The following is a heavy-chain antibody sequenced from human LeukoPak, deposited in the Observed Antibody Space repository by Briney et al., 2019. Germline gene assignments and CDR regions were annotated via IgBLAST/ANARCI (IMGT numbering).Heavy chain of an antibody. Sequence: SETLSLTCTVSGGSISSYFWSWIRQPPGKGLEWIGYIYYSGITNYNPSLKSRITISVDTSKNQFSLKLSSVTAADTAVYYCARAIYDFWSGESIDYWGQGTLVTVSS. CDR3: ARAIYDFWSGESIDY. J-gene: IGHJ4*02. V-gene: IGHV4-59*01. CDR2: IYYSGIT. D-gene: IGHD3-3*01. CDR1: GGSISSYF.